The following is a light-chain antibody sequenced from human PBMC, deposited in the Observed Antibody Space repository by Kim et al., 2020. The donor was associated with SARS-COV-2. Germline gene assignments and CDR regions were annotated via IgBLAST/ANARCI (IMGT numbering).Light chain of an antibody. CDR2: YAS. CDR1: QDLKKC. Sequence: ASGRDRGSITGQASQDLKKCLDWYKQKPGKAPKLLIYYASKLEAGGPSRFSGSGSGTDFTLTISSLQPEDIATYYCQRCDGLPFAFGAGTKVDIK. J-gene: IGKJ3*01. CDR3: QRCDGLPFA. V-gene: IGKV1-33*01.